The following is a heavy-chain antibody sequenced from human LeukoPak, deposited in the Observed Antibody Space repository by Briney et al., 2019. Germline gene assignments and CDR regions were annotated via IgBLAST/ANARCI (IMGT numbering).Heavy chain of an antibody. Sequence: SETLSLTCTVSGGSISSGADFWTWIRQPPGKGLEWIGYIYYSGSTYYNPSLQSRVTISLDTSKNQFSLKLSSVTAADTAVYYCARDALGDAMAWGQGTMVTVSS. D-gene: IGHD2-21*01. V-gene: IGHV4-30-4*01. CDR2: IYYSGST. CDR3: ARDALGDAMA. CDR1: GGSISSGADF. J-gene: IGHJ3*01.